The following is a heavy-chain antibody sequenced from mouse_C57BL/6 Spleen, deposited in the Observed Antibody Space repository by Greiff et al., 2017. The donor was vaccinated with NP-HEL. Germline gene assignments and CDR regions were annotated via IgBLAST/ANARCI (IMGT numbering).Heavy chain of an antibody. Sequence: EVQLQQSGPELVKPGASVKISCKASGYTFTDYYMNWVKQSHGKSLEWIGDINPNNGGTSYNQKFKGKATLTVDKSSSTAYMELRSLTSEDSAVHYCATTVVADYAMDYWGQGTSVTVSS. V-gene: IGHV1-26*01. CDR3: ATTVVADYAMDY. CDR1: GYTFTDYY. D-gene: IGHD1-1*01. CDR2: INPNNGGT. J-gene: IGHJ4*01.